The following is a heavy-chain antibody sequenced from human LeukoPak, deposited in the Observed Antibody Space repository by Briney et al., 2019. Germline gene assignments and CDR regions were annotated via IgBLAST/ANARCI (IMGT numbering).Heavy chain of an antibody. CDR2: INWNGGRT. D-gene: IGHD3-10*01. CDR1: GFTFDDYG. J-gene: IGHJ6*02. Sequence: GGSLRLSCAASGFTFDDYGMSWVRQAPGKGLEWVSDINWNGGRTGYADSVRGRFTISRDNSKNTLYLQLNSLRAEDTAVYYCARYYGSGRGYYGMDVWGQGTTVTVSS. V-gene: IGHV3-20*04. CDR3: ARYYGSGRGYYGMDV.